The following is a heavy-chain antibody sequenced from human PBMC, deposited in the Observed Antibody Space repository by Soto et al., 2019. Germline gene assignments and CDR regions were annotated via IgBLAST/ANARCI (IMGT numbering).Heavy chain of an antibody. J-gene: IGHJ4*02. CDR2: IGADNGKT. Sequence: QVQLVQSGTEVKRPGASLKVSCKASGYTFTKYGISWVRQAPGQGLEWVGWIGADNGKTNYARKLQGRVTMTTDTPTSTDYMGLGQWTSGHTPVYFWARGGYISGYDFLGQGTLVPRSS. D-gene: IGHD5-18*01. CDR3: ARGGYISGYDF. V-gene: IGHV1-18*01. CDR1: GYTFTKYG.